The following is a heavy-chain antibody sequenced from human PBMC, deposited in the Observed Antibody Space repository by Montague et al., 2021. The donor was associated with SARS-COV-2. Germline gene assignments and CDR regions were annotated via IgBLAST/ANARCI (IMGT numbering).Heavy chain of an antibody. J-gene: IGHJ4*02. Sequence: SRRLSCAASGFTFSSYAMHWVRQAPGKGLEWVAVISYGGSNKYYADSVKGRFAISRDNSKNTLYLQMNSLRAEDTAVYYCAREPSGYDILTGYYNSGYFDYWGQGTLVTVSS. CDR3: AREPSGYDILTGYYNSGYFDY. V-gene: IGHV3-30*09. CDR1: GFTFSSYA. D-gene: IGHD3-9*01. CDR2: ISYGGSNK.